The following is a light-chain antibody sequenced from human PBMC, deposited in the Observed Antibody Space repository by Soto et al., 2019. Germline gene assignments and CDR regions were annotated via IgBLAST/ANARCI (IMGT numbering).Light chain of an antibody. J-gene: IGKJ5*01. V-gene: IGKV3-15*01. CDR2: GAS. CDR3: QPYHNWTIT. Sequence: EIVMTQSPATLSGSPGERATRSWRDSQSVRSNLAWYQQKPGQAPRILIYGASTRETGIPARFSGTGSGTEFTLTISRLQPEDFAVYYCQPYHNWTITFGQGTRLEIK. CDR1: QSVRSN.